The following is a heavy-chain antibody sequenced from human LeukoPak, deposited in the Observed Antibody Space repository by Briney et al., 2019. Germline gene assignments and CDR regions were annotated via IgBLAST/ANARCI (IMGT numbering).Heavy chain of an antibody. CDR1: GGSIRSYY. D-gene: IGHD2-15*01. V-gene: IGHV4-59*01. CDR3: ARAYGSTYCSGGSCFPVYYMDV. CDR2: IYYSGST. Sequence: SETLSLTCTVSGGSIRSYYWSWIRQPPGKGLEWIGYIYYSGSTNYNPSLKSRVTISVDTSKNQFSLKLSSVTAADTAVYYCARAYGSTYCSGGSCFPVYYMDVWGKGTTVTVSS. J-gene: IGHJ6*03.